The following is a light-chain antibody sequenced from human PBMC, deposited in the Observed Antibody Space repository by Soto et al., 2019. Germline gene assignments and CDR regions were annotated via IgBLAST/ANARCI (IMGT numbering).Light chain of an antibody. J-gene: IGKJ2*01. CDR3: LQNNSYPLT. Sequence: DIQMTQSPSSVFASVGDRVTITCRASQGISNVLGWYQQKPGKAPKRLIYAASSLRSGVPSRFSGSGSGTEFTLTISSLQPEDFATYYCLQNNSYPLTFGQGTKLEIK. CDR2: AAS. CDR1: QGISNV. V-gene: IGKV1-17*01.